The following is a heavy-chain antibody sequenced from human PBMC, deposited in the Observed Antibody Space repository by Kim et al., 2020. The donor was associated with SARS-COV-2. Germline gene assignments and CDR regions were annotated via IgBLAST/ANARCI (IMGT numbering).Heavy chain of an antibody. CDR3: TKDGAAPGTKNVKYFDY. Sequence: GGSLRLSCAASGFTFSTYAMSWVRQTPGKGLEWVSTISSSGAGTYYADSVKGRFTISRDNSKNTLHLQMNSLRAEDTAVYYCTKDGAAPGTKNVKYFDY. V-gene: IGHV3-23*01. D-gene: IGHD6-13*01. CDR2: ISSSGAGT. J-gene: IGHJ4*01. CDR1: GFTFSTYA.